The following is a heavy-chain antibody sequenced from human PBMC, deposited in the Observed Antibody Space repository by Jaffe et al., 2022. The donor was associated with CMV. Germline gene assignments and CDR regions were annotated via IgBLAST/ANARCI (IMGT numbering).Heavy chain of an antibody. V-gene: IGHV3-74*01. Sequence: EVQLVESGGGLVQPGGSLRLSCAASGFSFNSYWMHWVRQAPGKGLVWVSRINTDGSSTSYADSVKGRFTISRDNAKNTLYLQMNSLRAEDTAVYYCTRDSFDILTGYYYGMDVWGQGTTVTVSS. CDR1: GFSFNSYW. CDR3: TRDSFDILTGYYYGMDV. J-gene: IGHJ6*02. CDR2: INTDGSST. D-gene: IGHD3-9*01.